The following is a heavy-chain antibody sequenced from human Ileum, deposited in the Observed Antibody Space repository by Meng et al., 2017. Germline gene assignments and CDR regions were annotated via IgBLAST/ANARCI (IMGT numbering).Heavy chain of an antibody. V-gene: IGHV4-61*01. Sequence: HLPASGPALVWLPRTRPLTCTVSGCSVSSGTYYWNWIRQPPGKGPEWIAYIYYTGSTNYTPSLKSRVIISADTSKNQFSLKLSSVTAADTAVYYCARAETALDYWGQGTLVTVSS. J-gene: IGHJ4*02. CDR3: ARAETALDY. CDR2: IYYTGST. CDR1: GCSVSSGTYY. D-gene: IGHD5-18*01.